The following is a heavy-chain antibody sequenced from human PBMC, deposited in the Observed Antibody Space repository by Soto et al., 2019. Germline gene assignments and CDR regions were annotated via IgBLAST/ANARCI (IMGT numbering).Heavy chain of an antibody. CDR1: GFTFSSYW. D-gene: IGHD3-3*01. V-gene: IGHV3-74*01. J-gene: IGHJ4*02. CDR2: INSDGSST. CDR3: AKIPYDFWRGYYKIYYFDY. Sequence: GGSLSLSCAASGFTFSSYWIHWVRKDPGKGLVWVSRINSDGSSTSYADSVKGRFTISRDNAKNTLYLQMNSLRAEDTAVYFRAKIPYDFWRGYYKIYYFDYWGQGTLVTVSS.